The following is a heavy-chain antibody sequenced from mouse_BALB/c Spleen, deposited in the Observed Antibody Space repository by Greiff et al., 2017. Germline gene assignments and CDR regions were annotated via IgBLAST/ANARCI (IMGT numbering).Heavy chain of an antibody. Sequence: EVQLQQSGPELVKPGASVKISCKASGYTFTDYNMHWVKQSHGKSLEWIGYIYPYNGGTGYNQKFKSKATLTVDNSSSTAYMELRSLTSEDSAVYYCARGCGNYGSSPYYFDYWGQGTTLTVSS. CDR3: ARGCGNYGSSPYYFDY. D-gene: IGHD1-1*01. CDR2: IYPYNGGT. V-gene: IGHV1S29*02. J-gene: IGHJ2*01. CDR1: GYTFTDYN.